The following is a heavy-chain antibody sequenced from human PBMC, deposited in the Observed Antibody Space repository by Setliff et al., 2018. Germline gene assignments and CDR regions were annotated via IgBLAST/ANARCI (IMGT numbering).Heavy chain of an antibody. V-gene: IGHV4-39*07. CDR3: ARTLSGYLSYFDS. Sequence: PSETLSLTCTVSGGSISSMSYYWGWIRQPPGKGLEWIGSIYHSGSSYYNSSLRSRVTISVDTSKNQFSLRLTSVTAADTAMYFCARTLSGYLSYFDSWGQGTLVTVSS. CDR2: IYHSGSS. D-gene: IGHD5-12*01. J-gene: IGHJ4*02. CDR1: GGSISSMSYY.